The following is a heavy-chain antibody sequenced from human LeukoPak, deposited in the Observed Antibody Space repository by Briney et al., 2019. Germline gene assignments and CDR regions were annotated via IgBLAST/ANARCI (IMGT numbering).Heavy chain of an antibody. V-gene: IGHV1-18*01. CDR1: GYTFSTYG. CDR2: VSASSGST. D-gene: IGHD4/OR15-4a*01. Sequence: ASVKVSCKASGYTFSTYGITWVRQAPGQGVEWVGWVSASSGSTYYAEKFQGRAAMTTETSATTAYMELRSLRSDDTAVYYCARGYLKDYIEYWGQGTLVTVSS. CDR3: ARGYLKDYIEY. J-gene: IGHJ4*02.